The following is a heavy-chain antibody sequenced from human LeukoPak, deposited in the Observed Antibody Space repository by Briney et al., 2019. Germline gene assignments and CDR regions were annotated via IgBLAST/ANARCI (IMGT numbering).Heavy chain of an antibody. CDR1: GGSFSGYH. CDR2: INHSGST. D-gene: IGHD5-12*01. J-gene: IGHJ4*02. Sequence: SSETLSLTCAVYGGSFSGYHWSWIRQPPGKGLEWIGEINHSGSTNYNPSLKSRVTISVDTSKNQFSLKLSSVTAADTAVYYCARGSRGYSGYAGYWGQGTLVTVSS. V-gene: IGHV4-34*01. CDR3: ARGSRGYSGYAGY.